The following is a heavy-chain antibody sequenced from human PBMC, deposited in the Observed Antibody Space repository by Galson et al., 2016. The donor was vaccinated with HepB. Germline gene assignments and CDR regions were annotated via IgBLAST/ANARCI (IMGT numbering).Heavy chain of an antibody. J-gene: IGHJ4*02. V-gene: IGHV4-59*01. CDR2: ISYNGNT. CDR1: GGSISRFY. Sequence: SETLSLTCTLSGGSISRFYWAWIRQPPGKGLDWIGYISYNGNTNYNPSLKRRVAISVDTSKNQFSLMLSSVTAADTAVYYCAGRRGESGTFYYWGQGSLCTVSS. D-gene: IGHD3-10*01. CDR3: AGRRGESGTFYY.